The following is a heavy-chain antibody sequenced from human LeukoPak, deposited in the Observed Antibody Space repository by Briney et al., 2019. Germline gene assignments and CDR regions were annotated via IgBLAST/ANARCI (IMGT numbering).Heavy chain of an antibody. CDR1: GYTFTGYY. J-gene: IGHJ4*02. CDR2: INPNSGGT. D-gene: IGHD4-23*01. CDR3: ARDLYGGTSATFDY. V-gene: IGHV1-2*02. Sequence: GASVKVSCKASGYTFTGYYMHWVRQAPGQGLEWMGWINPNSGGTNYAQKFQGRVTMTRDTSISTAYMELSRLRSDDRAVYYCARDLYGGTSATFDYWGQGTLVTVSS.